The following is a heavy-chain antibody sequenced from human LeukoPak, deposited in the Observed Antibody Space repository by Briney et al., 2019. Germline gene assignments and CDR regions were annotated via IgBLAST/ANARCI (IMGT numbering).Heavy chain of an antibody. CDR3: TSVVGGYYPPVEGFDL. Sequence: PGGSLRLSCAASGFTFSSNWMYWVRQAPGKGLVWVSRINSDGSTTSYVDSVKGRFTISRDNAKKTLYLQMNSLRAEDTAVYYCTSVVGGYYPPVEGFDLWGQGTMVTVSS. CDR2: INSDGSTT. J-gene: IGHJ3*01. CDR1: GFTFSSNW. D-gene: IGHD3-22*01. V-gene: IGHV3-74*01.